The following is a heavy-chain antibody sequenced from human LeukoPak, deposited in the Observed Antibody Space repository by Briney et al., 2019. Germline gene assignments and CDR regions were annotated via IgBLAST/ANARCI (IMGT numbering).Heavy chain of an antibody. Sequence: PSETLSLTCTVSGYSISSGYYWGWIRQPPGKGLEWIGSIYHSGSTNYNPSLKSRVTISVDKSKNQFSLKLSSVTAADTAVYYCARVGGVLRYFDWARDAFDIWGQGTMVTVSS. CDR3: ARVGGVLRYFDWARDAFDI. J-gene: IGHJ3*02. D-gene: IGHD3-9*01. V-gene: IGHV4-38-2*02. CDR1: GYSISSGYY. CDR2: IYHSGST.